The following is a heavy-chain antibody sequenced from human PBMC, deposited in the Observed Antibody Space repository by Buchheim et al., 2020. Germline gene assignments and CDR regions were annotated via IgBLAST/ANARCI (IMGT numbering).Heavy chain of an antibody. Sequence: QLQLQESGPGPVKPSETLSLTCTVSVGSITSSSYYWGWIRQPPGKGLEWIGSINYSGTTYYNPSLKSRVTISVDTSKKQFSLKLSSVTTADTAVYYCARRRTAMVDFWGQGTL. V-gene: IGHV4-39*01. J-gene: IGHJ4*02. CDR2: INYSGTT. D-gene: IGHD5-18*01. CDR3: ARRRTAMVDF. CDR1: VGSITSSSYY.